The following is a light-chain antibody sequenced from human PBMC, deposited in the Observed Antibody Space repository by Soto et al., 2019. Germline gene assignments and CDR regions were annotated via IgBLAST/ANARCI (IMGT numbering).Light chain of an antibody. Sequence: DIQMTQSPSTLSASVGDRVTITCRASQSINSWLAWYQQKPGKAPNLLIYKASSLESGVPSRFSGSGSGTEFTHTISSLQPDDFATYYCQQYNSYWTFGQGTKVEIK. CDR1: QSINSW. CDR3: QQYNSYWT. J-gene: IGKJ1*01. V-gene: IGKV1-5*03. CDR2: KAS.